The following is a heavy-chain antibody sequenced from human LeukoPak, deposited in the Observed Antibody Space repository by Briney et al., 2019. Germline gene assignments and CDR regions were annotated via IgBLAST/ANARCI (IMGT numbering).Heavy chain of an antibody. Sequence: PGGSLRLSCEASGFTFSTYAMHWVRQAPGKGLEWVSEISYDGSNEYYADSVKGRLTISRGKSKNTLYLQMNSLTAEDSAVYYCARARVRGVSFFAYWGQGTLVTVSS. CDR2: ISYDGSNE. CDR1: GFTFSTYA. D-gene: IGHD4-17*01. CDR3: ARARVRGVSFFAY. V-gene: IGHV3-30*01. J-gene: IGHJ4*02.